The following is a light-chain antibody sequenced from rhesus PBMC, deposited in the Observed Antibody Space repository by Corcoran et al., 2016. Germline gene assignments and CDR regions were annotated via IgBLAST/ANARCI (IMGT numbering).Light chain of an antibody. CDR2: EVY. CDR3: SSYSSSITYT. Sequence: QAAPTQSPSVSGSPGQSVTISCPGTSSDIGGYDRVSWYQQHPGKAPNLMIYEVYKRPSGVSDRFSGSKSGNTASLTISGLHAEDEADYYRSSYSSSITYTFGAGTRLTVL. CDR1: SSDIGGYDR. J-gene: IGLJ1*01. V-gene: IGLV2-13*03.